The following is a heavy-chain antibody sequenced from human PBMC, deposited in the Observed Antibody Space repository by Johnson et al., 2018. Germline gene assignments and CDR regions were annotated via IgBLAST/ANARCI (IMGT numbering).Heavy chain of an antibody. CDR2: ISYDGSKI. CDR1: GYTFSNYD. J-gene: IGHJ6*03. Sequence: QVQLVQSGAEVQKPGASVQVSCKASGYTFSNYDMHWVRQAPGKGLEWVAYISYDGSKIFYGASVKGRFTVSIDRSKNMLFLQMNSLKVEDTAVYFCAKGGDYHFSRGLYTEYHYYMEVWGRGTTVIVS. D-gene: IGHD3-3*01. CDR3: AKGGDYHFSRGLYTEYHYYMEV. V-gene: IGHV3-30*18.